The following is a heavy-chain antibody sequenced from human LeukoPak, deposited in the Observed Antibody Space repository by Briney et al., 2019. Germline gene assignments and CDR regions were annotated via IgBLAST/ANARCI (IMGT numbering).Heavy chain of an antibody. V-gene: IGHV4-59*01. CDR1: GGSISSYY. CDR2: IYYSGST. J-gene: IGHJ6*03. Sequence: SETLSLTCTVSGGSISSYYWSWIRQPPGKGLEWIGYIYYSGSTNYSPSLKSRVTISVDTSKNQFSLKLSSVTAADTAVYYCARDGDYSNDYYYYMDVXXXXXTVTVSS. CDR3: ARDGDYSNDYYYYMDV. D-gene: IGHD4-11*01.